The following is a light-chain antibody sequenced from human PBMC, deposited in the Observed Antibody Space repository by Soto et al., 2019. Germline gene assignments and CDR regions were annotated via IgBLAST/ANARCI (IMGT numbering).Light chain of an antibody. CDR1: QSLSNN. CDR2: GAS. Sequence: EIVMTQSPATLSVSPGERATLSCRASQSLSNNLAWYQQRPGQAPRLLIYGASTRATGVPARFSGGGSGTDFTLTISSRQSEDFAVYYCQQYNNWPPYTFGQGTKLEIK. V-gene: IGKV3-15*01. J-gene: IGKJ2*01. CDR3: QQYNNWPPYT.